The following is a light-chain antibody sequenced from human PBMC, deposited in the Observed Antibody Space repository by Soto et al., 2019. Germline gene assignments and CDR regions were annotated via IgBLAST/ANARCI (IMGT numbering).Light chain of an antibody. CDR2: DAS. Sequence: DIQMTQSPSTLSASVGDRVTITCRASQRISSWLAWYQQKPGKAPKLLIYDASSLESGVPSRFSGSGSRTEFTLTISRLQPDDFATYYCQQYNSYSRTFGGGTKVEIK. CDR1: QRISSW. V-gene: IGKV1-5*01. CDR3: QQYNSYSRT. J-gene: IGKJ4*01.